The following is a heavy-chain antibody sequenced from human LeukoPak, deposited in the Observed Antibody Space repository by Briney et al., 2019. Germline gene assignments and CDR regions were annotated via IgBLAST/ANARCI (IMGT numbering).Heavy chain of an antibody. J-gene: IGHJ4*02. D-gene: IGHD6-13*01. V-gene: IGHV3-23*01. Sequence: GSLRLSCAASGFSFSTYTMNWVRQAPGKGLEWVSAINGRGDSTFYADSVKGQFTISRDNSKSTVYLQMNSLRAEDTAVYYCARSDGSSWYHYWGQGTLVTVSS. CDR1: GFSFSTYT. CDR2: INGRGDST. CDR3: ARSDGSSWYHY.